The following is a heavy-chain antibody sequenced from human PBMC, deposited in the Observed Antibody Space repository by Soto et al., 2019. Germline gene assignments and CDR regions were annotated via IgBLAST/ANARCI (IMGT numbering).Heavy chain of an antibody. V-gene: IGHV1-8*01. CDR1: GYTFGNND. CDR2: MNPNSGIG. CDR3: ARMATFGTLNWFDP. Sequence: QVQLVQSGAEVREPGASVRVSCKASGYTFGNNDISWVRQGTGQGLEWMRWMNPNSGIGGYAQKFQGRVTMTRDTSSSTAYMELSRLTSDDTAIYYCARMATFGTLNWFDPWGQGTLVTVSS. D-gene: IGHD3-16*01. J-gene: IGHJ5*02.